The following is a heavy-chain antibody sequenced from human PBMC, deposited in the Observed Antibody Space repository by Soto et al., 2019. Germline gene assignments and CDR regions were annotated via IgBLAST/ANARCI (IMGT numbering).Heavy chain of an antibody. J-gene: IGHJ5*02. Sequence: SETLSLTCTVSGGSIDSGDYYWSWIRQPPRKGLEWIGYVYYSGTTNYNPFLKRRVTLSLDKSKNQFSLKMNSVTAADTAVYYYARDVSAPPNYFEPWGQGTLVTVSS. V-gene: IGHV4-61*08. CDR1: GGSIDSGDYY. CDR2: VYYSGTT. CDR3: ARDVSAPPNYFEP. D-gene: IGHD4-4*01.